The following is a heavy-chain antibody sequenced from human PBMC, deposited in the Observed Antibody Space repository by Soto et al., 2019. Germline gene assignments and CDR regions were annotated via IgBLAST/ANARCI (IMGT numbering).Heavy chain of an antibody. J-gene: IGHJ5*02. CDR2: IIPIFGTA. D-gene: IGHD3-3*01. CDR1: GGTFSSYA. CDR3: ARTSPDFWSGYGFDP. V-gene: IGHV1-69*13. Sequence: AASVKVSCEASGGTFSSYAISWVRQAPGQGLEWMGGIIPIFGTANYAQKFQGRVTITADESTSTAYMELSSLRSEDTAVYYCARTSPDFWSGYGFDPWGQGTLVTVSS.